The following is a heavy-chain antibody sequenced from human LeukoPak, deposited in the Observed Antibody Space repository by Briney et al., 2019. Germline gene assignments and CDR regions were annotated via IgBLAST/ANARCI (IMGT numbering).Heavy chain of an antibody. V-gene: IGHV3-30-3*01. J-gene: IGHJ4*02. D-gene: IGHD6-19*01. CDR2: ISYDSDNK. Sequence: GGSLRLSCAASGFIFSSHAMHWVRQAPGKGLEWVAVISYDSDNKYYVDSVKGRFTISRDNSKNTLYVQMNSLRAEDTAVYYCARGDSGWFPFDYWGQGTLVTVSS. CDR1: GFIFSSHA. CDR3: ARGDSGWFPFDY.